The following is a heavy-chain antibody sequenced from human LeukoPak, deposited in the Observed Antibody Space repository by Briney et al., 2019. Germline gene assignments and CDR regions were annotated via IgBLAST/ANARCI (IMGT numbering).Heavy chain of an antibody. Sequence: SETLSLTCSVFGGSISRYYWSWVRQPPGKEPEGIGYIYSSGTTDSNPALKSRVTISVDTSKNQFSLKLSTVTAADTAVYYCVRHESGWRGAFDIWGQGTMVTVSS. J-gene: IGHJ3*02. D-gene: IGHD2-15*01. V-gene: IGHV4-59*08. CDR2: IYSSGTT. CDR1: GGSISRYY. CDR3: VRHESGWRGAFDI.